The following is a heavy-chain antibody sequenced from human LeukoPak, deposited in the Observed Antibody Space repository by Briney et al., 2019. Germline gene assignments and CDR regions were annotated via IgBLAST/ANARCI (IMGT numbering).Heavy chain of an antibody. J-gene: IGHJ4*02. V-gene: IGHV3-48*04. D-gene: IGHD5-24*01. CDR3: ARETRVRWTDY. CDR1: GFTFSTYN. Sequence: GGSLRLSCAASGFTFSTYNMNWVRQAPGQGLEWVSYISSSSTTIYYADSVKGRFTISRDNAKNSLYLQMNSLRAEDTAVYYCARETRVRWTDYWGQGILVTVSS. CDR2: ISSSSTTI.